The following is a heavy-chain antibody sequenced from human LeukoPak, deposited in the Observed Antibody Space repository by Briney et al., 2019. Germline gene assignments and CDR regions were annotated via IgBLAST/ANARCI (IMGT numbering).Heavy chain of an antibody. D-gene: IGHD3-3*01. CDR1: GFSRSTTGVG. Sequence: SGPTLLKPTQTLTLTCTFSGFSRSTTGVGVGWIRKPPANALEGLAPIYWNGDKRNSPSLKSRLTITKGTTKNHVVPTMTNMAPVDTATYYWAHRRDEIFGVGIFDYWGQGTLVTVSS. CDR2: IYWNGDK. V-gene: IGHV2-5*01. CDR3: AHRRDEIFGVGIFDY. J-gene: IGHJ4*02.